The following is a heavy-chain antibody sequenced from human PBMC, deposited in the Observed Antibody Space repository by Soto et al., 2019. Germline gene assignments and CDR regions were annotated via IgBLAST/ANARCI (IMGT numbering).Heavy chain of an antibody. CDR2: IHYSGST. Sequence: SETLSLTCTVSGVSISSSSYYSGWIRQPPGKGLEWIGCIHYSGSTYYNPSLTSRLTSSVDTSKNQFSLKLSSVTAADTAVYYCARRLFTSTWPSYFDYWGQGTLVTVSS. V-gene: IGHV4-39*01. J-gene: IGHJ4*02. CDR3: ARRLFTSTWPSYFDY. CDR1: GVSISSSSYY. D-gene: IGHD6-13*01.